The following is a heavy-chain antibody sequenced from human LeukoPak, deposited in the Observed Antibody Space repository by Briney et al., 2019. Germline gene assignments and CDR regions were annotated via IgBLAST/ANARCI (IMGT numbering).Heavy chain of an antibody. D-gene: IGHD3-10*01. CDR2: ISGDGSST. J-gene: IGHJ6*02. Sequence: PGGSLRLSCAASGFTFSTHWMYWVRQAPGKELVWVSRISGDGSSTSYADSVKGRFTISRDNAKDTLYLQMTSLRVEDTAVYSCASLLTPYHGSGGGGMDVWGQGTTVTVPS. CDR3: ASLLTPYHGSGGGGMDV. CDR1: GFTFSTHW. V-gene: IGHV3-74*01.